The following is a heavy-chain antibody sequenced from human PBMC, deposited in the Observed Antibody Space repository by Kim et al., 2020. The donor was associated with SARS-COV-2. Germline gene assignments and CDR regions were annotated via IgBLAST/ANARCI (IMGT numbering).Heavy chain of an antibody. D-gene: IGHD3-10*01. Sequence: GGSLRLSCAASGFTFSSYWMSWVRQAPGKGLEWVANIKQDGSEKYYVDSVKGRFTISRDNAKNSLYLQMNSLRAEDTAVYYCARDMPGVLYYYGSGSWDYWGQGTLVTVSS. J-gene: IGHJ4*02. CDR2: IKQDGSEK. V-gene: IGHV3-7*03. CDR1: GFTFSSYW. CDR3: ARDMPGVLYYYGSGSWDY.